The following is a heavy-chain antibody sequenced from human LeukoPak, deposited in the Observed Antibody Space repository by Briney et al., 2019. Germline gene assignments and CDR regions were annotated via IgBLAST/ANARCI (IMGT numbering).Heavy chain of an antibody. J-gene: IGHJ4*02. Sequence: GGSLRLSCAASGFTFSSYAMHWVRQAPGKGLEYVSAISSNGGSTYYADSVKGRFTISRGNSKNTLYLQMSSLRAEDTALYYCVKTPYCGGDCYSGNDYWGQGTLVTVSS. D-gene: IGHD2-21*02. CDR1: GFTFSSYA. CDR2: ISSNGGST. V-gene: IGHV3-64D*06. CDR3: VKTPYCGGDCYSGNDY.